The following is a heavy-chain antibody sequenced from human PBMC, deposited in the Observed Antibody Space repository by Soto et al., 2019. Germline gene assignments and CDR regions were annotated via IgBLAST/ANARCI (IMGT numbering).Heavy chain of an antibody. CDR1: GFTFSSYW. V-gene: IGHV3-7*05. CDR3: ASDLYSGTSDY. D-gene: IGHD1-26*01. CDR2: IDQDGSTT. Sequence: EVQLVESGGGWVQPGGSLTLSCAASGFTFSSYWMNWVRQAPGKGLEWVANIDQDGSTTDYVGSVKGRFTISRDNAKKSLYLQMNSLSAEDTALYYCASDLYSGTSDYWGQGTLVTVSS. J-gene: IGHJ4*02.